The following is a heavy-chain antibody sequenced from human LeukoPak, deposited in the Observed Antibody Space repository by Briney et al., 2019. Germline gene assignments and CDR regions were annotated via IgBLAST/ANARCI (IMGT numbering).Heavy chain of an antibody. CDR3: ARVPIVGATVNYFDY. CDR2: ISSSSSYI. J-gene: IGHJ4*02. D-gene: IGHD1-26*01. CDR1: GFTFSSYS. V-gene: IGHV3-21*01. Sequence: KPGGSLRLSCAASGFTFSSYSMNWVRQAPGKGLEWVSSISSSSSYIYYADSVKDRFTISRDNAKNSLYLQMNSLRAEDTAVYYCARVPIVGATVNYFDYWGQGTLVTVSS.